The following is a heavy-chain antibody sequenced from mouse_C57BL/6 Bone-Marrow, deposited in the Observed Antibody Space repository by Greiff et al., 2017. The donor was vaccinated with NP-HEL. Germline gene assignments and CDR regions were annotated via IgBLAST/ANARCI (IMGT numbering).Heavy chain of an antibody. CDR2: IHPNSGST. CDR3: ASYDYDRRGLYFDY. V-gene: IGHV1-64*01. Sequence: QVQLQQSGAELVKPGASVKLSCKASGYTFTSYWMHWVKQRPGQGLEWIGMIHPNSGSTNYNEKFKSKATLTVDKSSSTAYMQLSSLTSEDSAVYYCASYDYDRRGLYFDYWGQGTTLTVSS. CDR1: GYTFTSYW. D-gene: IGHD2-4*01. J-gene: IGHJ2*01.